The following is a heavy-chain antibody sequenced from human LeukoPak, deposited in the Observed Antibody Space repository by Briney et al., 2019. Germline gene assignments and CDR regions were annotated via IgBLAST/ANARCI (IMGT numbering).Heavy chain of an antibody. CDR1: GFICSDHP. V-gene: IGHV3-30*04. Sequence: PGRSLRLSCVASGFICSDHPFHWVRQSPDKGLEWVALIGSDGTKKYYADSVQGRFSVSRENSKNTLFLEMNTLRADDTAVYFCARQMTSTRLFDSWGQGTLVTVSS. J-gene: IGHJ4*02. CDR2: IGSDGTKK. CDR3: ARQMTSTRLFDS. D-gene: IGHD5/OR15-5a*01.